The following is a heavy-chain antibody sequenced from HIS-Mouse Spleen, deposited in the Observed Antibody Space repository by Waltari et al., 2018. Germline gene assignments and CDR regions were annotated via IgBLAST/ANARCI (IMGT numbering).Heavy chain of an antibody. J-gene: IGHJ4*02. Sequence: EVQLVESGGGLVQPGGSLRLSCAASGFTFSSYWMSWVHQAPGKGLEWVANIKQDGSEKYYVDSVKGRFTISRDNAKNSLYLQMNSLRAEDTAVYYCARGSLYYYDSSGYLPLDYWGQGTLVTVSS. CDR3: ARGSLYYYDSSGYLPLDY. CDR2: IKQDGSEK. D-gene: IGHD3-22*01. CDR1: GFTFSSYW. V-gene: IGHV3-7*01.